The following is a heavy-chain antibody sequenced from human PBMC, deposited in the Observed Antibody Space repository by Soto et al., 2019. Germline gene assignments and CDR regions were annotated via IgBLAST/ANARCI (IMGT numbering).Heavy chain of an antibody. Sequence: EVQLLESGGGSVQPGGSLRLSCAASGFTFSSYAMSWVRQAPGKGLEWVSAISGTGSSTNYAASVEGRFTISRDNSKNTLYLQMSSLRAEDTAVYYCAKAGGIAVPGTHLDYWGQGTLVTVSS. CDR2: ISGTGSST. D-gene: IGHD6-19*01. J-gene: IGHJ4*02. V-gene: IGHV3-23*01. CDR3: AKAGGIAVPGTHLDY. CDR1: GFTFSSYA.